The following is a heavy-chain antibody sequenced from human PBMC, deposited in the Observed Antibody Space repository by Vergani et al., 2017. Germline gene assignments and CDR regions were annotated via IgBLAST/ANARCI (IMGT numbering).Heavy chain of an antibody. CDR2: INSEGSST. J-gene: IGHJ4*02. CDR3: ARGAPTYFDN. D-gene: IGHD3-16*01. Sequence: EVQLVESGGGLVQPGGSLRLSCAASGFTFSSYWMHWVRQDPGKGLMWVSRINSEGSSTSYADSVKGRFIVSRDNAKNTLYLQMDSLSAEDTAVYYCARGAPTYFDNWGQGTLVTVSS. CDR1: GFTFSSYW. V-gene: IGHV3-74*01.